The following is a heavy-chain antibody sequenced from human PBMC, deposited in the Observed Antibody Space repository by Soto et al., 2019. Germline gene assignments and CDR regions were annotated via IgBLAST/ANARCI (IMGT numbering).Heavy chain of an antibody. CDR1: GFTFSSYW. Sequence: GGSLRLSCAASGFTFSSYWMSWVRQAPGKGLEWVANIKQDGSEKYYVDSVKGRLTISRDNAKNSLYLQMNSLRAEDTAVYYCATPRGALDYFDYWGQGTLVTVSS. J-gene: IGHJ4*02. CDR3: ATPRGALDYFDY. D-gene: IGHD3-10*01. CDR2: IKQDGSEK. V-gene: IGHV3-7*05.